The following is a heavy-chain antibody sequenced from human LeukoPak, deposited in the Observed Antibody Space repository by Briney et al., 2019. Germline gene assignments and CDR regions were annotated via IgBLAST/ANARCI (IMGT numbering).Heavy chain of an antibody. Sequence: GGSLRLPCAASGFTFSDYYMSWIRQAPGKGLEWVSYIRSSGSTTYYADSVKGRFTISRDNAKNSLYLQMNSLRAEDTAVYYCARASGWGYNWFDPWGQGTLVTVSS. V-gene: IGHV3-11*04. CDR2: IRSSGSTT. CDR1: GFTFSDYY. D-gene: IGHD6-19*01. CDR3: ARASGWGYNWFDP. J-gene: IGHJ5*02.